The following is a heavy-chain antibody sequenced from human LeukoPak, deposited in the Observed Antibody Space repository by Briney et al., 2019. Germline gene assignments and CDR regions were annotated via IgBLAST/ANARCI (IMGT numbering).Heavy chain of an antibody. CDR1: GFTFSRYW. V-gene: IGHV3-74*03. D-gene: IGHD2-15*01. CDR3: ATHLAYCSEGSCSYFDY. Sequence: GGSLRLSCEASGFTFSRYWMHWVRQAPGKGLVWVSRIKTDGSNTKYADSVKGRFSISRDNSKNMLYLQMNSLRGDDTAVYYCATHLAYCSEGSCSYFDYWGQGTLVTVSS. J-gene: IGHJ4*02. CDR2: IKTDGSNT.